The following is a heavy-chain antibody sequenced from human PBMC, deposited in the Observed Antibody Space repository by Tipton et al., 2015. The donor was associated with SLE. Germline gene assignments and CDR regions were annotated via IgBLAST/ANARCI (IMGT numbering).Heavy chain of an antibody. CDR2: IYYIGST. J-gene: IGHJ6*02. CDR3: ARDGTVTGDGMDV. Sequence: TLSLTRTVSGGSISSSNYYWSWIRQPPGKGMEWIGDIYYIGSTNYNPTLKSRVTISVDTSKKQFSLKLSSVTAADTAVYYCARDGTVTGDGMDVWGQGTTVTVSS. CDR1: GGSISSSNYY. D-gene: IGHD4-17*01. V-gene: IGHV4-61*01.